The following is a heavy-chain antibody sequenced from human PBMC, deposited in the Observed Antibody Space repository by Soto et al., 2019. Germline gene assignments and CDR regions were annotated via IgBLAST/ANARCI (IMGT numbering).Heavy chain of an antibody. D-gene: IGHD2-21*02. Sequence: QVQLMQSGAEVKKPGSSVKVSCKASGGTFSSYAISWVRQAPGQGLEWMGGIIPIFGTANYAQKFQGRVTITADESTSTAYMELSSLRSEDTAVYYCARGAGVVVTATGTYYYYGMDVWGQGTTVTVSS. CDR3: ARGAGVVVTATGTYYYYGMDV. CDR2: IIPIFGTA. J-gene: IGHJ6*02. V-gene: IGHV1-69*01. CDR1: GGTFSSYA.